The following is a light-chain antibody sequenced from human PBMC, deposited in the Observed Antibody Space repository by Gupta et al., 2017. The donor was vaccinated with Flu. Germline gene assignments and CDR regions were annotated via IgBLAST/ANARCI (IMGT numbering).Light chain of an antibody. CDR1: QSVLSSSKNRDY. V-gene: IGKV4-1*01. J-gene: IGKJ2*03. CDR3: QQYNSFPYS. Sequence: DIVMTQSPDSLAVSLGERATINCKSSQSVLSSSKNRDYLAWFQQKPGQPPKLLFYWASTRGSGVPDRFSGSGSGTDFTLTISSLQAEDVAIYYCQQYNSFPYSFGQGTKVEIK. CDR2: WAS.